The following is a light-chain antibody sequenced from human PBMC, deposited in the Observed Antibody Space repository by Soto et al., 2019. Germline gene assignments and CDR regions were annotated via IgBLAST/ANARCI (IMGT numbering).Light chain of an antibody. J-gene: IGLJ2*01. V-gene: IGLV1-47*01. CDR2: RNS. CDR1: SSNIGNNY. CDR3: AVWDDSLSGVV. Sequence: QLVLTQSPSASVTPGQSVTISCSGTSSNIGNNYVCWYQQLPGTAPKLLIYRNSQRPSGVPDRFSGSKSGTSASLAISGLRSDDEADYYCAVWDDSLSGVVVGGGTKLTVL.